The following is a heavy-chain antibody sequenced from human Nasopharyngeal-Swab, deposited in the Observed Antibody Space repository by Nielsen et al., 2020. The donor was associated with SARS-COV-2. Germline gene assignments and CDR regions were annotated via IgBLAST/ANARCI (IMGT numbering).Heavy chain of an antibody. V-gene: IGHV3-33*01. CDR3: ATYYYDSSDAGAFDI. Sequence: GESLKISCAASGFTFSSYGMHWVRQAPGKGLEWVAVIWYDGSNKYYADSVKGRFTISRDNSKNTLYLQMNSLRAEDTAVYYCATYYYDSSDAGAFDIWGQGTMVTVSS. D-gene: IGHD3-22*01. CDR2: IWYDGSNK. J-gene: IGHJ3*02. CDR1: GFTFSSYG.